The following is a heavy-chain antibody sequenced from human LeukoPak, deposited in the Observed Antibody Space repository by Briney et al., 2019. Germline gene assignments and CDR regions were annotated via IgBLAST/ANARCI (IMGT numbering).Heavy chain of an antibody. CDR1: GGSISSYY. V-gene: IGHV4-4*07. CDR2: IYTSGST. CDR3: ARDKYYYDSSGSIRFDY. Sequence: PSETLSLTCTVSGGSISSYYWSWIGQPAGKGLEWIGRIYTSGSTNYNPSLKSRVTMSVDTSKNQFSLKLSSVTAADTAVYYCARDKYYYDSSGSIRFDYWGQGTLVTVSS. J-gene: IGHJ4*02. D-gene: IGHD3-22*01.